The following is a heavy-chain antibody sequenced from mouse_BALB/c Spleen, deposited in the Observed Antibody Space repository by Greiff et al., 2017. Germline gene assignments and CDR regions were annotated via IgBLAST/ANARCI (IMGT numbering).Heavy chain of an antibody. Sequence: VQLQQSGAELVKPGASVKLSCTASGFNITDSYMHWVKQRPEQGLEWIGRIDPANGNTKYDPKFQGKATITADTSSNTAYLQLSSLTSEDTAVYVCVYYDYAYWGQGTLVTVSA. V-gene: IGHV14-3*02. CDR2: IDPANGNT. CDR1: GFNITDSY. J-gene: IGHJ3*01. D-gene: IGHD2-4*01. CDR3: VYYDYAY.